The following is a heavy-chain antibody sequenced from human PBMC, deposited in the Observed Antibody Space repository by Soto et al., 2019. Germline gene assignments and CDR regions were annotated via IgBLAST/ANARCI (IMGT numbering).Heavy chain of an antibody. V-gene: IGHV3-23*01. Sequence: GGSLRLSCAASGFTFSTFVMNWVRQAPGQGLEWVSSILGGGASTYYADSVKGRFTISRDNSKNTLYLQMNSLRAEDTAVYYCARDRGAGLKYYDSSGYYPPDYWGQGTLVTVSS. D-gene: IGHD3-22*01. J-gene: IGHJ4*02. CDR3: ARDRGAGLKYYDSSGYYPPDY. CDR2: ILGGGAST. CDR1: GFTFSTFV.